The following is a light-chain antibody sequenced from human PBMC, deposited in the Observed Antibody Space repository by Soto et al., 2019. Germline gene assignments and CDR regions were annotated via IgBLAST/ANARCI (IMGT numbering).Light chain of an antibody. J-gene: IGLJ1*01. Sequence: QSVLTQPASVSGSPGQSITISCTGTSSDVGGYNRVSWLQQHPGKAPKLIIYDVGSRPSGVSNRFSGSRSGNTASSLTISGLQAEDEADYYCGSYTSGRTYVFGTGTKVTVL. V-gene: IGLV2-14*01. CDR2: DVG. CDR1: SSDVGGYNR. CDR3: GSYTSGRTYV.